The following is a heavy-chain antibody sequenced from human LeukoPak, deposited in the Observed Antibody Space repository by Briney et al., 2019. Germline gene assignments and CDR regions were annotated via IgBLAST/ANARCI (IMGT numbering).Heavy chain of an antibody. CDR2: INPNSGGT. D-gene: IGHD6-19*01. J-gene: IGHJ5*02. CDR3: ARDSSGWFSEEDYNWFDP. V-gene: IGHV1-2*02. Sequence: ASAKVSCKASGYTFTGYYMHWVRQAPGQGLEWMGWINPNSGGTNYAQKFQGRVTMTRDTSISTAYMELSRLRSDDTAVYYCARDSSGWFSEEDYNWFDPWGQGTLVTASS. CDR1: GYTFTGYY.